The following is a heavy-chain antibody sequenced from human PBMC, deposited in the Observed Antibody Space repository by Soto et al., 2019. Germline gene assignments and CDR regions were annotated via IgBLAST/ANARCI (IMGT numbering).Heavy chain of an antibody. Sequence: GGSLRLSCAASGFTFSAHGMHWVRQAPGKGLEWVAVISHDESNIYYADSVKGRFTISRDNSKSTLYLQMNSLRPEDTAVFYCARGSLPQYYSSGSLDYWGPGTLVTASS. D-gene: IGHD3-10*01. V-gene: IGHV3-30*03. CDR2: ISHDESNI. J-gene: IGHJ4*02. CDR1: GFTFSAHG. CDR3: ARGSLPQYYSSGSLDY.